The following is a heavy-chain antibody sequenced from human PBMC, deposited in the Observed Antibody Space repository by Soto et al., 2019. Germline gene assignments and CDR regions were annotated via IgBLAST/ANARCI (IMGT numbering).Heavy chain of an antibody. J-gene: IGHJ4*02. CDR3: ANLAYYDFWSGYSSFDY. V-gene: IGHV3-30*18. CDR2: ISYDGSNK. CDR1: GFTFSSYG. D-gene: IGHD3-3*01. Sequence: QVQLVESRGGVVQPGRSLRLSCAASGFTFSSYGMHWVRQAPGKGLEWVAVISYDGSNKYYADSVKGRFTISRDNSKNTLYLQMNSLRAEDTAVYYCANLAYYDFWSGYSSFDYWGQGTLVTVSS.